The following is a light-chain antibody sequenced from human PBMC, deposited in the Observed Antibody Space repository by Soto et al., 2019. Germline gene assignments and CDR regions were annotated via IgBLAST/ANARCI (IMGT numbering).Light chain of an antibody. J-gene: IGKJ4*01. CDR1: QSVSSSY. CDR2: GAS. CDR3: QQYGSSPPLT. Sequence: EMVLTQSQGTLSLSPGERATLSCSASQSVSSSYLAWYQQKPGQAPRLLIYGASSMATGIPDRFSGSGSGTDFTLTISRLEPEDFAVFYCQQYGSSPPLTFGGGTKVEIK. V-gene: IGKV3-20*01.